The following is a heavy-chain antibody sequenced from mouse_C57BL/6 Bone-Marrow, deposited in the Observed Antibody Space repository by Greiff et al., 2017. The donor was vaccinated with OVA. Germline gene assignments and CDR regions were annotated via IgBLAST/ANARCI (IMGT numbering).Heavy chain of an antibody. Sequence: EVKLMESEGGLVQPGSSMKLSCTASGFTFSDYYMAWVRQVPEKGLEWVANINYDGSSTYYLDSLKSRFIISRDNAKNILYLQMSSLKSEDTATYYCARDYYGSFAYWGQGTLVTVSA. J-gene: IGHJ3*01. D-gene: IGHD1-1*01. CDR3: ARDYYGSFAY. V-gene: IGHV5-16*01. CDR1: GFTFSDYY. CDR2: INYDGSST.